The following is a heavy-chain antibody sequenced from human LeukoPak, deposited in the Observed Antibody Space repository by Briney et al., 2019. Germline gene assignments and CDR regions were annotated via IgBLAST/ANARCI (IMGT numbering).Heavy chain of an antibody. CDR3: ARDRGYSTFDY. CDR2: IKEDGSEI. J-gene: IGHJ4*02. V-gene: IGHV3-7*01. Sequence: PGGSLRLSCAASAFTFSTYWVSWVRQAPGKGLEWVANIKEDGSEINYVDSVKGRFTISRDNAKNSLYLQMNSLRVEDTAVYYCARDRGYSTFDYWGQGTLVTVSS. CDR1: AFTFSTYW. D-gene: IGHD4-23*01.